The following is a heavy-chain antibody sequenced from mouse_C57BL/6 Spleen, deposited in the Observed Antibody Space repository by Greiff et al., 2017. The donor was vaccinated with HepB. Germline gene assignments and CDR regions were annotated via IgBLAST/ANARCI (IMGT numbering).Heavy chain of an antibody. CDR2: IYPGDGDT. Sequence: QVQLQQSGAELVKPGASVKISCKASGYAFSSYWMNWVKQRPGKGLEWIGQIYPGDGDTNYNGKFKGKATLTADKSSSTAYMQLSSLTSEDSAVYFCARSGSSSSYYAMDYWGQGTSVTVSS. CDR3: ARSGSSSSYYAMDY. J-gene: IGHJ4*01. V-gene: IGHV1-80*01. D-gene: IGHD1-1*01. CDR1: GYAFSSYW.